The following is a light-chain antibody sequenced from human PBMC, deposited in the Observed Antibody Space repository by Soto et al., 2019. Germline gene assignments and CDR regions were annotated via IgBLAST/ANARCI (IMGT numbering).Light chain of an antibody. CDR3: QQYGSSPLVT. CDR2: GAS. V-gene: IGKV3-20*01. Sequence: VVLTQSPGTLSLSPGERATLSCRASQSVSSSYLAWYQQKPGQAPRLLIYGASSRATGIPDRFSGSGSGTDFTLTISRLEPEDFAVYYCQQYGSSPLVTFGQGTGLEIK. CDR1: QSVSSSY. J-gene: IGKJ5*01.